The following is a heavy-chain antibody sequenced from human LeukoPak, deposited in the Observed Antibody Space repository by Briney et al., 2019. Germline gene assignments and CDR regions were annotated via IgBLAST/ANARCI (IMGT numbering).Heavy chain of an antibody. V-gene: IGHV3-20*04. J-gene: IGHJ4*02. Sequence: GGSLRLSCAASGFTFDDYGMSWVRQAPGKGLEWVSGINWNGGSTGYADSVKGRFTISRDNAKNSLYLQMNSLRAEDTALYYRARWEDIAVAGSFDYWGQGTLVTVSS. CDR2: INWNGGST. D-gene: IGHD6-19*01. CDR3: ARWEDIAVAGSFDY. CDR1: GFTFDDYG.